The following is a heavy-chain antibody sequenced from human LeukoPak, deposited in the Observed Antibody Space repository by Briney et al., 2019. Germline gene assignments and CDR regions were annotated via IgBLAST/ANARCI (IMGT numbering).Heavy chain of an antibody. Sequence: NPSETLSLTCTVSGVSISSSSYYWGWISQPPGKELEWIGSIYYSGSTYYNPSLKSRVTISVDTSKNQFSLKLSSVTAADTAVYYCARLSIAVAFDYWGQGTLVTVSS. CDR3: ARLSIAVAFDY. J-gene: IGHJ4*02. V-gene: IGHV4-39*01. D-gene: IGHD6-19*01. CDR2: IYYSGST. CDR1: GVSISSSSYY.